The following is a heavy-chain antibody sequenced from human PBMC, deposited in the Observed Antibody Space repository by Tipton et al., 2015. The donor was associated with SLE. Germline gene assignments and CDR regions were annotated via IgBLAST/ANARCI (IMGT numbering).Heavy chain of an antibody. Sequence: LRLSCTVSGGSISSGSYYWSWIRQPARKGLEWIGRIYTSGSTNYNPSLKSRVTISVDTSKNQFSLKLSSVTAADTAVYCCASLVNQLGILSWGQGTLVTVSS. CDR1: GGSISSGSYY. CDR2: IYTSGST. CDR3: ASLVNQLGILS. D-gene: IGHD7-27*01. V-gene: IGHV4-61*02. J-gene: IGHJ4*02.